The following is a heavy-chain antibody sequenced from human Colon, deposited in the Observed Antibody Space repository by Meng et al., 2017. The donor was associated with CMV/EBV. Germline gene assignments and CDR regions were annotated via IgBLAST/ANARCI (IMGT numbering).Heavy chain of an antibody. CDR3: ARDPAGFDY. J-gene: IGHJ4*02. V-gene: IGHV3-30-3*01. CDR2: ISYDGSNK. CDR1: GFTFSSYA. Sequence: GSLKISCAASGFTFSSYAMNWVRQAPGKGLEWVAVISYDGSNKYYADSVKGRFTISRDNSKNTLYLQMNSLRAEDTAVYYCARDPAGFDYWGQGTLVTSPQ.